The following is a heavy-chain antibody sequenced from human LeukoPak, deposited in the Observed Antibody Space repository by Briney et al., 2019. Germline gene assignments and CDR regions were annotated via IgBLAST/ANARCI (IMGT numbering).Heavy chain of an antibody. CDR3: ARMLGFDY. CDR1: GFTFSSYA. J-gene: IGHJ4*02. D-gene: IGHD3-10*02. V-gene: IGHV3-48*04. CDR2: ISSSSSTI. Sequence: GGSLRLSCAASGFTFSSYAMSWVRQAPGKGLEWVSYISSSSSTIYYADSVKGRFTISRDNAKNSLYLQMNSLRAEDTAVYYCARMLGFDYWGQGTLVTVSS.